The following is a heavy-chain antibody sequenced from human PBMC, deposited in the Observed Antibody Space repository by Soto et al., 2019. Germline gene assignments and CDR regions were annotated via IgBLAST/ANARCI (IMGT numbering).Heavy chain of an antibody. J-gene: IGHJ4*02. Sequence: ASVKVSCKASGYTFTSYYMHWVRQAPGQGLEWMGIINPSGGSTSYAQKFQGRVTMTRDTSTSTVYMELSSLRSEDTAVYYCGRVEGRYNWNYWVFDYWGQGTLVTVSS. D-gene: IGHD1-7*01. CDR1: GYTFTSYY. V-gene: IGHV1-46*01. CDR3: GRVEGRYNWNYWVFDY. CDR2: INPSGGST.